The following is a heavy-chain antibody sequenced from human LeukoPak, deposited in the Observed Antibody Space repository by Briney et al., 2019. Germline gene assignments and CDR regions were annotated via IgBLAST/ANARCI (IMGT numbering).Heavy chain of an antibody. CDR1: GGSVRRGNYY. CDR3: ARDFSPRGGVNVFDY. CDR2: IYTSGTT. J-gene: IGHJ4*02. V-gene: IGHV4-61*02. D-gene: IGHD3-16*02. Sequence: SETLSLTCTVSGGSVRRGNYYWTWIRQPAGSGLEWIGRIYTSGTTDYNPSLRTRVTISVDASRNQFSLNLSSVTAADTAVYYCARDFSPRGGVNVFDYWGQGTLVPSPQ.